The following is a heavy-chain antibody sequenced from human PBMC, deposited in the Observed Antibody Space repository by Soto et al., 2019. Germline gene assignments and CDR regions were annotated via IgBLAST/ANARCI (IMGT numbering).Heavy chain of an antibody. D-gene: IGHD1-26*01. CDR1: GFSFDDFT. Sequence: EVQLVESGGVVVQPGGSLRLSCAASGFSFDDFTMHWVRQAPGKGLEWVSYISSSGSTIYYADSVKGRFTISRDNAKNSLYLQMNSLRAEDTAVYYCAREGGGSYFDYWGQGTLVTVSS. J-gene: IGHJ4*02. CDR2: ISSSGSTI. CDR3: AREGGGSYFDY. V-gene: IGHV3-48*03.